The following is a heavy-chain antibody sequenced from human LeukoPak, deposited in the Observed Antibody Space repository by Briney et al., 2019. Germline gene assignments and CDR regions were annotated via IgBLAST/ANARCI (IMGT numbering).Heavy chain of an antibody. J-gene: IGHJ5*02. CDR2: ISYDGSNK. CDR1: GFTFSSYA. CDR3: AREASGYYDSSGYWFDP. D-gene: IGHD3-22*01. V-gene: IGHV3-30-3*01. Sequence: GGSLRLSCAASGFTFSSYAMHWVRQAPGKGLEWVAVISYDGSNKYYADSVKGRFTISRDNSKNTLYLQMNSLRAEDTAVYYCAREASGYYDSSGYWFDPWGQGTLVTVSS.